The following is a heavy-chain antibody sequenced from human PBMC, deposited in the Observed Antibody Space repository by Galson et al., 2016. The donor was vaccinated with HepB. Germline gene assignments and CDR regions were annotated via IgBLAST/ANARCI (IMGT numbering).Heavy chain of an antibody. CDR2: IGTAGDT. CDR3: ARDGSSRSSPNGFDI. CDR1: GFTFSSYD. V-gene: IGHV3-13*04. J-gene: IGHJ3*02. D-gene: IGHD6-13*01. Sequence: SLRLSCAASGFTFSSYDMHWVRQATGKGLEWVSGIGTAGDTYYPGSVKGRFTISREDAKNSLYLQMNRLRAEDTAVYYCARDGSSRSSPNGFDIWGQGTMVTVSS.